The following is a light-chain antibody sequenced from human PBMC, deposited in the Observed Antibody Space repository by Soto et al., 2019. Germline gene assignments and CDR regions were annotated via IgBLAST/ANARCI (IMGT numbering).Light chain of an antibody. V-gene: IGKV3-15*01. J-gene: IGKJ4*01. Sequence: EIVLTQSPATLSVSPGERATLSCRASHSVSSRLAWYQQKPGQAPRLLIYGASTRATGLPARFSGSGSGTEFTLTISSLQSEDFAVYYCQHYTNWPLTFGEGTKVEIK. CDR3: QHYTNWPLT. CDR1: HSVSSR. CDR2: GAS.